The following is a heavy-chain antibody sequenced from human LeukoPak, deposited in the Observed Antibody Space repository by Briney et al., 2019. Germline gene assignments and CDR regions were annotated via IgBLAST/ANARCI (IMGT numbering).Heavy chain of an antibody. V-gene: IGHV3-53*01. CDR1: GFSVSNNY. Sequence: GGSLRLSCAASGFSVSNNYMCWVRQAPGKGLEWVSVIFITGTTGYADSVKGRFTISRDNSKNIVYLQMNSLRPEGTAVYYCARGQSRWGQGTLVSVSS. CDR2: IFITGTT. D-gene: IGHD4-11*01. CDR3: ARGQSR. J-gene: IGHJ4*02.